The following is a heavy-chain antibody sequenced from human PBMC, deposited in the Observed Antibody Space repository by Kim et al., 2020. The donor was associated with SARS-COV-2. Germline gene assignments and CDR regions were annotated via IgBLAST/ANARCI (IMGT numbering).Heavy chain of an antibody. Sequence: GGSLRLSCAASGFTFSSYAMSWVRQAPGKGLEWVSAISGSGGSTYYADSVKGRFTISRDNSKNTLYLQMNSLRAEDTAVYYCARDIPSNPLLLWFGEPIALFFDYWGQGTLVTVSS. D-gene: IGHD3-10*01. CDR3: ARDIPSNPLLLWFGEPIALFFDY. CDR2: ISGSGGST. V-gene: IGHV3-23*01. CDR1: GFTFSSYA. J-gene: IGHJ4*02.